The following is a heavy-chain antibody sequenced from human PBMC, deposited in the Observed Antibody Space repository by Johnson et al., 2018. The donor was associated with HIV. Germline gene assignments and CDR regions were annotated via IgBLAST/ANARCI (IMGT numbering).Heavy chain of an antibody. Sequence: VQLVESGGGLVQPGGSLRLSCAASGFTFSSYAMHWVRQAPGKGLEWVSVIYSGGSTYYADSVKGRFTISRDNSKNTLYRQMNSLRAEDPAVYYCATSMGATALAFDIWGQGTMVTVSS. J-gene: IGHJ3*02. CDR1: GFTFSSYA. CDR2: IYSGGST. V-gene: IGHV3-66*02. D-gene: IGHD1-26*01. CDR3: ATSMGATALAFDI.